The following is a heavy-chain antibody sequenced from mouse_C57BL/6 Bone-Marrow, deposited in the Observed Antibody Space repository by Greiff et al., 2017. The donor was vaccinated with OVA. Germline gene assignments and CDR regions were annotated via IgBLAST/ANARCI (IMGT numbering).Heavy chain of an antibody. D-gene: IGHD3-3*01. J-gene: IGHJ4*01. V-gene: IGHV1-26*01. CDR3: ARGLGLYAMDY. Sequence: EVQLQQSGPELVKPGASVKISCKASGYTFTDYYMNWVKQSHGKSLEWIGDINPNNGGTSYNQKFKGKATLTVDKSSSTAYMELRSLTSEDSAVDYCARGLGLYAMDYWGQGTSVTVSS. CDR2: INPNNGGT. CDR1: GYTFTDYY.